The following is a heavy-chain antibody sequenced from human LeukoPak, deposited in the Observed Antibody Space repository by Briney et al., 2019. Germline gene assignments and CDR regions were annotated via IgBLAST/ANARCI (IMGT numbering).Heavy chain of an antibody. CDR3: ARGGGYPDY. J-gene: IGHJ4*02. CDR1: GFTFSTYP. D-gene: IGHD5-12*01. V-gene: IGHV3-30*04. CDR2: ISPDGNNE. Sequence: GGSLRLSCDASGFTFSTYPMHWVRQAPGKGLEWLTLISPDGNNEDYADSVKGRFTISRDNAKNSLYLQMNSLRAEDTAVYYCARGGGYPDYWGQGTLVTVSS.